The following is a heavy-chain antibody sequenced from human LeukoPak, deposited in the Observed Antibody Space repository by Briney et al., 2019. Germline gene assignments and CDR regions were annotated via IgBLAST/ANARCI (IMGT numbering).Heavy chain of an antibody. Sequence: WESLKIPCQGPGNSFTNYWIVWVLQLPGKGLEWMGTIYPGDSDTRYSPSFQRQVTISAAKYISTAYLQWNSLNATDAATYYCARRYCSSSSCYGCFDYRGQGTLVTVSS. D-gene: IGHD2-2*01. CDR1: GNSFTNYW. J-gene: IGHJ4*02. CDR2: IYPGDSDT. CDR3: ARRYCSSSSCYGCFDY. V-gene: IGHV5-51*01.